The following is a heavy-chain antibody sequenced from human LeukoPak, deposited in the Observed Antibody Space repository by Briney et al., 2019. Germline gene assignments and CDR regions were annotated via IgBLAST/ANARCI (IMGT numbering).Heavy chain of an antibody. CDR2: IWYDGSNK. V-gene: IGHV3-33*08. CDR3: ARVLVGATGDY. J-gene: IGHJ4*02. D-gene: IGHD1-26*01. Sequence: GGSLRLSCAASGFTFSSYGMHWVRQAPGKGLEWVAVIWYDGSNKYYADSVKGRFTISRDNSKNTLYLQMNSLRAEDTAVYYCARVLVGATGDYWGQGTLVTVSS. CDR1: GFTFSSYG.